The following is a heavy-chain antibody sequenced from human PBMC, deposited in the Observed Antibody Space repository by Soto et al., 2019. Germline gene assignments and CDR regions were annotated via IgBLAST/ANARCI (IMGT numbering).Heavy chain of an antibody. J-gene: IGHJ4*02. D-gene: IGHD6-6*01. CDR2: IDYSGTT. CDR1: GGSVSTGSYY. CDR3: ERVRQLALDS. V-gene: IGHV4-61*01. Sequence: SETLSLTCTVSGGSVSTGSYYWSWIRQPPGKGLEWVGYIDYSGTTNYNPSFKSRVTMSVDTSQNQFSLKLNSVTAADTAVYFCERVRQLALDSWGQGTLVTVSS.